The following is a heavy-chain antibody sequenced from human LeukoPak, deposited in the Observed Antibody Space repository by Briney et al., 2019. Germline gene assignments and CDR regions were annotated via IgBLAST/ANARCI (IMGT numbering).Heavy chain of an antibody. CDR2: ISSSGSTI. CDR1: GFTFSSYE. J-gene: IGHJ6*03. Sequence: GGSLRLSCAASGFTFSSYEMNWVRQAPGKGLEWVSYISSSGSTIYYADSVKGRFTISRDNAKNSLYLQMNSLRAEDTAVYYCARLNYGSRAPYYYYYYMDVWGKGTTVTVSS. V-gene: IGHV3-48*03. D-gene: IGHD3-10*01. CDR3: ARLNYGSRAPYYYYYYMDV.